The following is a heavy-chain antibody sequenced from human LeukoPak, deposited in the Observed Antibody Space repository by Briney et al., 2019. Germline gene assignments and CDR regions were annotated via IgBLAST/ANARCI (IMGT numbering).Heavy chain of an antibody. D-gene: IGHD1-26*01. J-gene: IGHJ3*02. Sequence: SGGSLRLSCAASGFIFNSYSMNWVRQAPGKGLEWVSFISSSSSTIYYADSVKGRFTISRDNAKNSLYLQMNSLRAEDMALYYCAKDMELLPYYYAFDIWGQGTMVTVSS. CDR3: AKDMELLPYYYAFDI. V-gene: IGHV3-48*04. CDR2: ISSSSSTI. CDR1: GFIFNSYS.